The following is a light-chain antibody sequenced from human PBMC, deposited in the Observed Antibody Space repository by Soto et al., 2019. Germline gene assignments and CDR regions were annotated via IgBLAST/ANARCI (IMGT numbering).Light chain of an antibody. J-gene: IGKJ4*01. CDR3: QQYARYTLT. V-gene: IGKV1-5*01. Sequence: DDQMTQSPATLSASVRDRVTLXXRASQSINNLLAWYQQKPGTAPQXVCYEVSPLERGGPSRFSGRGAVTDFTLTSSSLQPADFATYSCQQYARYTLTFGGGTKVEIK. CDR2: EVS. CDR1: QSINNL.